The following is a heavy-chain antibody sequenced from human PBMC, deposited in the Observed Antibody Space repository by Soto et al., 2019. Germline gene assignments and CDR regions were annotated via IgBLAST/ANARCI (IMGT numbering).Heavy chain of an antibody. CDR1: GFTFSSYS. CDR3: ARDKNDGDYGVDY. D-gene: IGHD4-17*01. Sequence: EVQLVESGGGLVKPGGSLRLSCAASGFTFSSYSMNWVRQAPGKGLEWVSSISSSSSYIYYAGSVKGRFTISRDNAKKSLYLQMNSLRAEDTAVYYCARDKNDGDYGVDYWGQGTLVTVSS. J-gene: IGHJ4*02. V-gene: IGHV3-21*01. CDR2: ISSSSSYI.